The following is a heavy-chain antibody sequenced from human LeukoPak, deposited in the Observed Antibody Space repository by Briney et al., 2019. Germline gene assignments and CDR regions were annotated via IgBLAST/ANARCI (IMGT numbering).Heavy chain of an antibody. CDR1: GYTFTSYG. Sequence: ASVKVSCKASGYTFTSYGISWVRQAPGQGLEWMGGIIPIFGTANYAQKFQGRVTITTDESTSTAYMELSSLRSEDTAVYYCARENRKYYDFWSGYSYYFDYWGQGTLVTVSS. CDR3: ARENRKYYDFWSGYSYYFDY. CDR2: IIPIFGTA. D-gene: IGHD3-3*01. J-gene: IGHJ4*02. V-gene: IGHV1-69*05.